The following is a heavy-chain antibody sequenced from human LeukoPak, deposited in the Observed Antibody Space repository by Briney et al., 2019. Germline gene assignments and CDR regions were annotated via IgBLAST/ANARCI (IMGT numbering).Heavy chain of an antibody. CDR2: IYYSGST. D-gene: IGHD3-22*01. CDR1: GGSISSYY. V-gene: IGHV4-59*01. Sequence: PSETLSLTCTVSGGSISSYYWSWLRQPPGKGLEWIGYIYYSGSTNYNPSLKSRVTISVDTSKNQFSLKLSSVTAADTAVYYCARDLEDYYDRSPGAFDIWGQGTMVTVSS. J-gene: IGHJ3*02. CDR3: ARDLEDYYDRSPGAFDI.